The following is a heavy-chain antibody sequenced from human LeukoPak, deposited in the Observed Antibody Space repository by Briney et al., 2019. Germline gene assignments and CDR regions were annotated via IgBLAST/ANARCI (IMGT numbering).Heavy chain of an antibody. CDR2: ISSSSSYI. D-gene: IGHD1-26*01. CDR1: GFTFSSYS. J-gene: IGHJ3*02. V-gene: IGHV3-21*01. Sequence: GGSLRLSCAASGFTFSSYSMNWVRQAPGKGLEWVSSISSSSSYIYYADSVKGRFTISRDNAKNSLYLQMNSLRAEDADVYYCARDLGGSYGGGGAFDIWGQGTMVTVSS. CDR3: ARDLGGSYGGGGAFDI.